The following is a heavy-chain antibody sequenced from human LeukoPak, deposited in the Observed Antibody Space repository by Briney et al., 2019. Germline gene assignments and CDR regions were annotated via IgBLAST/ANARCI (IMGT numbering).Heavy chain of an antibody. CDR2: ISYDGSNK. CDR1: GFTFSSYG. J-gene: IGHJ6*03. D-gene: IGHD1-7*01. Sequence: PGGSLRLSGAASGFTFSSYGMHWVRQAPGKGLEWVAVISYDGSNKYYADSVKGRFTISRDNSKNTLYLQMNSLRAEDTAVYYCAKGRNYEPHYYYYYMDVWGKGTTVTISS. V-gene: IGHV3-30*18. CDR3: AKGRNYEPHYYYYYMDV.